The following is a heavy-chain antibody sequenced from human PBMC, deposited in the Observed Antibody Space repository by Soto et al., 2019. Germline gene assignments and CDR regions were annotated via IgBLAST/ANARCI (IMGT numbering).Heavy chain of an antibody. Sequence: PGGSLRLSCAASGFTFSSYGMHWVRQAPGKGLEWVAVISYDGSNKYYADSVKGRFTISRDNSKNTLYLQMNSLRAEDTAVYYCAKERYYDFWRRESSLVYWGQGTLVTVSS. CDR3: AKERYYDFWRRESSLVY. V-gene: IGHV3-30*18. CDR1: GFTFSSYG. J-gene: IGHJ4*02. CDR2: ISYDGSNK. D-gene: IGHD3-3*01.